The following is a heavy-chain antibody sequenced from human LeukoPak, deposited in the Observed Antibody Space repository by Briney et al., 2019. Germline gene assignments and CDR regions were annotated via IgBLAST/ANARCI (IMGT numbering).Heavy chain of an antibody. CDR1: GDSISSGYY. J-gene: IGHJ4*02. CDR3: ARDLIAVAGTEWYY. D-gene: IGHD6-19*01. V-gene: IGHV4-38-2*02. Sequence: PSETLSLTCAVSGDSISSGYYWGWIRQPPGKGLEWIGSIYHSGSSYYNPSLKSRVTISVDTSKNQFSLKLSSVTAADTAVYYCARDLIAVAGTEWYYWGQGTLVTVSS. CDR2: IYHSGSS.